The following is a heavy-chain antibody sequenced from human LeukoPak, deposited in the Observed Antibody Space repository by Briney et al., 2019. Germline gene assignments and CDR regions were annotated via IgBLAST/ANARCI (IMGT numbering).Heavy chain of an antibody. CDR1: GGSMNGYY. V-gene: IGHV4-59*01. J-gene: IGHJ4*02. D-gene: IGHD3-10*01. CDR3: ARYLSSGLDY. CDR2: VYYSGTT. Sequence: SETLSLTCTVSGGSMNGYYWSWIRQTPGKGLEWIAYVYYSGTTSYSPSLKSRVTTSVDTSKNQFSLKLSSVTAADTAVYYCARYLSSGLDYWGQGTFVTVSS.